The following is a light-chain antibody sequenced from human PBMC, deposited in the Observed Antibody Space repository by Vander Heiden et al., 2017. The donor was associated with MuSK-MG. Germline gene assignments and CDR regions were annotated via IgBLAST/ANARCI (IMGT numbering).Light chain of an antibody. V-gene: IGLV1-40*01. J-gene: IGLJ3*02. CDR1: NIGAGYD. Sequence: QSVLTQPPSVSGAPGQRVTISNIGAGYDVHWYQHLPGTAPKLRSDKNSNRPSGVPDRFAGSKAGTSAYLAITGLQAEDEADDDGQYYDSSLSGRVFGGGTKLTVL. CDR3: QYYDSSLSGRV. CDR2: KNS.